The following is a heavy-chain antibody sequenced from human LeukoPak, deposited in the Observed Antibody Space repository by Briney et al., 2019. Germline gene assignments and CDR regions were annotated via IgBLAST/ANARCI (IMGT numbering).Heavy chain of an antibody. Sequence: GGSLRLSCAASGFTFSDYAMFWVRQAPGKGLEWVAIVSYDGNNKYYTDSVKGRFTISREDPRNMLFLQMSSLRAEDTAVYYCARGPSSYYDSSGYSHYFGYWGLGTLVTVSS. CDR2: VSYDGNNK. J-gene: IGHJ4*02. CDR3: ARGPSSYYDSSGYSHYFGY. V-gene: IGHV3-30-3*01. D-gene: IGHD3-22*01. CDR1: GFTFSDYA.